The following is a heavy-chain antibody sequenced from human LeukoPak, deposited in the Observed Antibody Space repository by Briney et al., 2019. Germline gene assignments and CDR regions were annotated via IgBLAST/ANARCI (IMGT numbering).Heavy chain of an antibody. V-gene: IGHV4-4*07. CDR1: GGSISSYY. CDR3: ANSIVGATNYYYYMDV. D-gene: IGHD1-26*01. Sequence: SETLSLTCTVSGGSISSYYWSWIRQPAGKGLEWIGRIYTSGSTNYNPSLKSRVTMSVDTSKNQFSLKLSSVTAADTAVYYCANSIVGATNYYYYMDVWGKGTTVTVSS. J-gene: IGHJ6*03. CDR2: IYTSGST.